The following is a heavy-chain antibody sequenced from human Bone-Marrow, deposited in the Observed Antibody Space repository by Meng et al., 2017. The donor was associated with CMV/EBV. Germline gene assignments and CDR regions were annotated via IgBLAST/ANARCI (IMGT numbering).Heavy chain of an antibody. Sequence: GESLKISCKGSGYSFTSYWIGWVRQMPGKGLEWMGIIYPGDSDTRYSPSFQGQVTISADKSISTAYLQWSSLKASDTAMYYCARLLTGPNTDDYGMAVWGPGHTVTGAS. CDR3: ARLLTGPNTDDYGMAV. CDR2: IYPGDSDT. CDR1: GYSFTSYW. D-gene: IGHD2-2*02. V-gene: IGHV5-51*01. J-gene: IGHJ6*02.